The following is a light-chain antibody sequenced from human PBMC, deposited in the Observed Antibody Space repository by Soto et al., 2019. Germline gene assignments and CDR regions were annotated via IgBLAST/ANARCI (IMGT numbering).Light chain of an antibody. V-gene: IGKV1-5*03. CDR2: KAS. J-gene: IGKJ1*01. CDR3: QQYSNYPWT. Sequence: DIQMTQSPSTLPASVGDRVTITCRASQSISTWLAWYQQKPGKAPNLLIYKASYLASGVPSRFSGGGSGTEFTLTISSLQPDDFATYYCQQYSNYPWTFGQGTKVDIK. CDR1: QSISTW.